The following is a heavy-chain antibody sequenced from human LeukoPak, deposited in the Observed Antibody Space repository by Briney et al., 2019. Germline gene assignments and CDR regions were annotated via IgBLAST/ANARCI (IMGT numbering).Heavy chain of an antibody. CDR3: ARTYYDFWSGYLDY. J-gene: IGHJ4*02. CDR1: GGPISSGDYY. D-gene: IGHD3-3*01. CDR2: IYYSGST. Sequence: SQTLSLNCTVSGGPISSGDYYWSWIRQPPGKGLEWIGYIYYSGSTYYNPSLKSRVTISVDTSKNQFSLKLSSVTAADTAVYYCARTYYDFWSGYLDYWGQGTLVTVSS. V-gene: IGHV4-30-4*08.